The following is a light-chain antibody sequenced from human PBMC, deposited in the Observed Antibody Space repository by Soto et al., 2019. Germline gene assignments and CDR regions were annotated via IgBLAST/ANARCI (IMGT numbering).Light chain of an antibody. CDR3: QRYGTSRGT. V-gene: IGKV3-20*01. CDR1: ESVTSTH. CDR2: AIS. Sequence: EIVLTQSPGTLSLSPGERATLACRASESVTSTHLAWYQQNGGQAPRLLIYAISTRASGIPDRFSGSGSGTDFTLTISRLEPEDFGVYYCQRYGTSRGTFGQGTKLEIK. J-gene: IGKJ2*01.